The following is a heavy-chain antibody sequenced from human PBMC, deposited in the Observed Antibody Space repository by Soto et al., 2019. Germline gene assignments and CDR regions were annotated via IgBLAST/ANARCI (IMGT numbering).Heavy chain of an antibody. V-gene: IGHV4-34*01. D-gene: IGHD3-10*01. CDR2: INHSGST. CDR1: GGSFSGYY. CDR3: ARGWYYSIGRYYYYYYGMDV. J-gene: IGHJ6*02. Sequence: SETLSLTCAVYGGSFSGYYWSWIRQPPGKGLEWIGEINHSGSTNYNPSLKSRVTISVDTSKNQFSLKLSSVTAADTAVYYCARGWYYSIGRYYYYYYGMDVWGQGTTVTVSS.